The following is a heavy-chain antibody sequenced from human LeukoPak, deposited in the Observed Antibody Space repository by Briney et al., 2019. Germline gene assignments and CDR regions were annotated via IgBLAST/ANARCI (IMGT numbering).Heavy chain of an antibody. D-gene: IGHD2-15*01. J-gene: IGHJ4*02. CDR2: IYYSGST. V-gene: IGHV4-59*08. CDR1: GGSISSYY. Sequence: SETLSLTCTVSGGSISSYYWSWIRQPPGKGLEWIGYIYYSGSTNYNPSLKSRVTISVDTSKNQFSLRLSSVTAADTAVYYCASTYCSGGSCYYGYWAREPWSPSPQ. CDR3: ASTYCSGGSCYYGY.